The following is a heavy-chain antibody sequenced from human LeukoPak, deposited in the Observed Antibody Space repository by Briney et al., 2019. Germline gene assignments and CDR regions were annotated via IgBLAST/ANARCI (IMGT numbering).Heavy chain of an antibody. J-gene: IGHJ4*02. D-gene: IGHD6-13*01. Sequence: SETLSLTCSVSGGSISRHYWTWIRQPPGKGLEGIGFVHHSGSTNYNPSLKSRVSTSLDTSKNQISLHLRSVTAADTAVYYCARPKAAGAFDYWGQGIRVIVSS. V-gene: IGHV4-59*11. CDR3: ARPKAAGAFDY. CDR2: VHHSGST. CDR1: GGSISRHY.